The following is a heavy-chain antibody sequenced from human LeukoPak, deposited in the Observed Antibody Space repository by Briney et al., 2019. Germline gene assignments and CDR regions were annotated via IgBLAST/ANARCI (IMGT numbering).Heavy chain of an antibody. CDR1: GFTFRSYG. CDR3: PRDSGYYYEYYFDY. D-gene: IGHD3-3*01. V-gene: IGHV3-33*01. Sequence: GGSLRLSCAASGFTFRSYGMHWVRQAPGKGLEWVAVIWYDGSNKYYADSVKGRFTISRDNSKNTLYLQMNSLRAEDTAVYYCPRDSGYYYEYYFDYWGQGTLVTVSS. J-gene: IGHJ4*02. CDR2: IWYDGSNK.